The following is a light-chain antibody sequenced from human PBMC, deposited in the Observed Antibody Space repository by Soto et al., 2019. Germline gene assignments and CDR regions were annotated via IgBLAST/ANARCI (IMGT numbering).Light chain of an antibody. J-gene: IGLJ2*01. CDR3: AAWDDSLNGVV. V-gene: IGLV1-44*01. CDR2: SDN. Sequence: QSVLTQSPSASGTPGQRVTISCSGSGSNIGRNTVNWYQHLPGTAPKLIIHSDNQRPSGVPDRFSGSKSGTSASLAISGLQSEDEADYYCAAWDDSLNGVVFGGGTKLTVL. CDR1: GSNIGRNT.